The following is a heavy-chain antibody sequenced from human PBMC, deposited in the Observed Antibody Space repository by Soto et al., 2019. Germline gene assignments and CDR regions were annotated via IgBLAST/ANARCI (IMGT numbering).Heavy chain of an antibody. CDR1: GFTFSSYA. J-gene: IGHJ5*02. D-gene: IGHD7-27*01. Sequence: EVQLLESGGGLVQPGGSLRLSCAASGFTFSSYAMSWVRKAPGRGLEWVSAISGSGGSTYYADSVKGRFTISRDNSKNTLYLQMNSLRAEDTAVYYCARNWGFGNWFDPWGQGTLVTVSS. CDR3: ARNWGFGNWFDP. V-gene: IGHV3-23*01. CDR2: ISGSGGST.